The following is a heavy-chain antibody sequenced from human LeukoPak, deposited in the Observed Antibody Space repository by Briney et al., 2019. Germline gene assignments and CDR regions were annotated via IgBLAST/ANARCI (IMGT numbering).Heavy chain of an antibody. CDR1: GVTFSSHW. V-gene: IGHV3-33*08. J-gene: IGHJ4*02. CDR3: ARGPNSNWSGLDF. CDR2: IWYDGSNK. D-gene: IGHD6-6*01. Sequence: PGGSLRLSCVVSGVTFSSHWMSWVRQAPGKGLEWVAVIWYDGSNKYYADSVKGRFTISRDNSKNTLYLQVNNLRAEDTAVYYCARGPNSNWSGLDFWGQGTLLTVSS.